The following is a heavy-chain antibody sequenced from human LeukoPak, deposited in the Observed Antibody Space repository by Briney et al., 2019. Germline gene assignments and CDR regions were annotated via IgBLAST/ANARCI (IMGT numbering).Heavy chain of an antibody. J-gene: IGHJ4*02. Sequence: GGSLRLSCAASGFNFRDYSMNWVRQAPGKGLEWVSYISASITIIKYADSMKGRLTISRDNAKNSLYLQMNSLRADDTAVYYCARDMSAAGDYWGQGTLVTVSS. CDR3: ARDMSAAGDY. V-gene: IGHV3-48*01. CDR2: ISASITII. CDR1: GFNFRDYS. D-gene: IGHD6-13*01.